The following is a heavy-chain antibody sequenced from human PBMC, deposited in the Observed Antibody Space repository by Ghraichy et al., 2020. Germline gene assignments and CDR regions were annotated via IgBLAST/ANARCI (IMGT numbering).Heavy chain of an antibody. CDR3: ARGPSPWDLYGMDV. V-gene: IGHV1-2*02. D-gene: IGHD1-26*01. J-gene: IGHJ6*02. CDR2: INPNSGGT. CDR1: GYTFTGYY. Sequence: ASVKVSCKASGYTFTGYYMHWVRQAPGQGLEWMGWINPNSGGTNYAQKFQGRVTMTRDTSISTAYMELSRLRSDDTAVYYCARGPSPWDLYGMDVWGQGTTVTVSS.